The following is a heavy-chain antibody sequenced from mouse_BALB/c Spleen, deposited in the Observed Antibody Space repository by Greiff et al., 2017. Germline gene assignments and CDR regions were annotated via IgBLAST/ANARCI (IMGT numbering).Heavy chain of an antibody. CDR1: GFTFSDYY. CDR3: ARAPSTMITTVFAY. D-gene: IGHD2-4*01. J-gene: IGHJ3*01. V-gene: IGHV5-4*02. CDR2: ISDGGSYT. Sequence: EVKVVESGGGLVKPGGSLKLSCAASGFTFSDYYMYWVRQTPEKRLEWVATISDGGSYTYYPDSVKGRFTISRDNAKNNLYLQMSSLKSEDTAMYYCARAPSTMITTVFAYWGQGTLVTVSA.